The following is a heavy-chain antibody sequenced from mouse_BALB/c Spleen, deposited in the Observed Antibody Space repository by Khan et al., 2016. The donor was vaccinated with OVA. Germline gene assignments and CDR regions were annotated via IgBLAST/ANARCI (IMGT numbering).Heavy chain of an antibody. V-gene: IGHV3-2*02. J-gene: IGHJ4*01. D-gene: IGHD1-1*01. CDR2: ISYSGST. CDR3: ARGNYYGYAMDY. CDR1: GYSITSNYA. Sequence: EVQLQESGPGLVKPSQSLSLTCTVTGYSITSNYAWNWIRQLPGNKLEWMGYISYSGSTSYNPSLKSRISITRDTSKNQFFLQLNSVTTEGAATYYCARGNYYGYAMDYWGQGTSVTVSS.